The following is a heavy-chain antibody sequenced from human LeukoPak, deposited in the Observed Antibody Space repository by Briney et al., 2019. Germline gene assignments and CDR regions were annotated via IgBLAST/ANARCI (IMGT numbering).Heavy chain of an antibody. D-gene: IGHD3-10*01. V-gene: IGHV4-30-2*02. CDR3: TRHEGPVFGSSY. CDR2: IYHSGST. Sequence: SETLSLTCAVSGGSISSGGYSWSWIRQPPGKGLEWIGYIYHSGSTYYNPSLKSRVTISVDTSKNQFSLKLSSVTAADTAVYYCTRHEGPVFGSSYWGQGTLVTVSS. CDR1: GGSISSGGYS. J-gene: IGHJ4*02.